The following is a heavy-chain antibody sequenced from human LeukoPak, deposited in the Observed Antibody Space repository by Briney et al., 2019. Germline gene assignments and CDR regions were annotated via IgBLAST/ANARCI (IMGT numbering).Heavy chain of an antibody. CDR2: ISGSGSGGST. Sequence: GGTLRLSCAASGFTFSNSAMSWVRQAPGKGLEWVSSISGSGSGGSTYYADSVKGRFTISRDNSKNTLYLQMNSLRAEDTAVYYCAKSGYNRFDYWGQGTLVTVSS. CDR1: GFTFSNSA. D-gene: IGHD5-24*01. J-gene: IGHJ4*02. CDR3: AKSGYNRFDY. V-gene: IGHV3-23*01.